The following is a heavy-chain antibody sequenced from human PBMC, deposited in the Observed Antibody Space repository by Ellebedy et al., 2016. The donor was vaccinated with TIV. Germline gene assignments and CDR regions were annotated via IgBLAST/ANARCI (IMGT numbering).Heavy chain of an antibody. CDR2: ISGSGGST. CDR1: GFTFSSYS. CDR3: AKDVYAGNYLEFDS. Sequence: GESLKISCAASGFTFSSYSMNWVRQAPGKGLEWVSAISGSGGSTYYADSVKGRFTISRDNSKNTLYLQMNSLRAEDTAVYYCAKDVYAGNYLEFDSWGQGTLVTVSS. V-gene: IGHV3-23*01. D-gene: IGHD1-26*01. J-gene: IGHJ4*02.